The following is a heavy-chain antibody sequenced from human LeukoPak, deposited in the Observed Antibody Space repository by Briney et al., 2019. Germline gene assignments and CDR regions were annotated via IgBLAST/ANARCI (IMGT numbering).Heavy chain of an antibody. Sequence: GESLQTSCQGSGYSFTSYWIGWVRQMPGKGLEWMGIIYPGDSDTRYSPSFQGQVTISADKSISTAYLQWSSLKASDTAMYYCARHRSPNYYYYYGMDVWGQGTTVTVSS. CDR2: IYPGDSDT. D-gene: IGHD2-15*01. J-gene: IGHJ6*02. V-gene: IGHV5-51*01. CDR1: GYSFTSYW. CDR3: ARHRSPNYYYYYGMDV.